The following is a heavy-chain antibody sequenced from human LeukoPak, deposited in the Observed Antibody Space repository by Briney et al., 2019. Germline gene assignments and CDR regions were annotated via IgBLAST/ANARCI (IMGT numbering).Heavy chain of an antibody. Sequence: GASVKVSCKASGYTFTSYGISWVRQAPGQGLEWMGWISAYNGNTNYAQKLQGRVTMTTDTSTSTAYMELRSLRSDDTAVYYCARVGRGQWLVRGNYYFDYWGQGTLVTVSS. CDR3: ARVGRGQWLVRGNYYFDY. J-gene: IGHJ4*02. CDR1: GYTFTSYG. CDR2: ISAYNGNT. V-gene: IGHV1-18*01. D-gene: IGHD6-19*01.